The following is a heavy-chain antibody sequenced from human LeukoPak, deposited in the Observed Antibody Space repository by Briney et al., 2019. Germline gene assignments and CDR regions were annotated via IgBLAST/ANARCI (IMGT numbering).Heavy chain of an antibody. CDR1: GGSFSGYY. Sequence: SETLSLTCAVYGGSFSGYYWSWIRQPPPKGLEWMGEINLSGSANYNPTLTSRGTISVDTSKNQFSLKLSSVTAADTAVYYCASPYCSSTSCAIGAFDIWGQGTMVTVSS. J-gene: IGHJ3*02. CDR3: ASPYCSSTSCAIGAFDI. D-gene: IGHD2-2*01. CDR2: INLSGSA. V-gene: IGHV4-34*01.